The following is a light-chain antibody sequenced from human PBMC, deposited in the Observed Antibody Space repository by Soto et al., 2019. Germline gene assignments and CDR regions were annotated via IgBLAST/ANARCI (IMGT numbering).Light chain of an antibody. CDR3: CSYAGSSTWV. J-gene: IGLJ3*02. CDR2: EVS. CDR1: SSDVGSYNL. V-gene: IGLV2-23*02. Sequence: QSALTQPASVSGSPGQSITISCTETSSDVGSYNLVSWYQQHPGKAPKVILYEVSKAPSGISSRFSGSKSGNTASLTISGLQAEDEADYYCCSYAGSSTWVFGGGTQLTVL.